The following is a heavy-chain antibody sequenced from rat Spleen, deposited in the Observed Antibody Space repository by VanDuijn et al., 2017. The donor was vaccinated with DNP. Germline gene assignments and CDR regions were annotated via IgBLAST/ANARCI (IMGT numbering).Heavy chain of an antibody. CDR2: IKTGGGST. CDR3: TRTYSNYGNWFPY. CDR1: GFTFSNYH. D-gene: IGHD1-2*01. V-gene: IGHV5-25*01. J-gene: IGHJ3*01. Sequence: EVQLVESGGGLVQPGRSLKLSCAASGFTFSNYHMAWVRQAPGKGLEWVASIKTGGGSTYYPDSVKGRFTISRDNAENTVYLQMNSLRSEDTATYYCTRTYSNYGNWFPYWGQGTLVTVSS.